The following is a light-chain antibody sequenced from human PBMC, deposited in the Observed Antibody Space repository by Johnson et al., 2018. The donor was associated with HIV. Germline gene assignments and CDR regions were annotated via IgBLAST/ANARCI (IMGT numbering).Light chain of an antibody. CDR2: YDD. V-gene: IGLV1-36*01. CDR3: AAWDDSLNGYV. CDR1: SSNIGNNA. J-gene: IGLJ1*01. Sequence: QYVLTQPPSVSEAPRQRVTISCSGSSSNIGNNAVNWYQQLTGKAPKLLIYYDDLLPSGVSDRFSGSKSGTSASLAISGLQSEDEAEYYCAAWDDSLNGYVFGTGTKVTVL.